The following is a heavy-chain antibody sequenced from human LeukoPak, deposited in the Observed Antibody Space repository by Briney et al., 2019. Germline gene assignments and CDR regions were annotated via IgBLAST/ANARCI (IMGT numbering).Heavy chain of an antibody. D-gene: IGHD5-24*01. CDR1: GYTFTGYY. Sequence: ASVKVSCKASGYTFTGYYMHWVRQAPGQGLEWMGIINPSGGSTSYAQKFQGRVTMTRDTSTSTVYMELSSLRSEDTTVYYCARDRLPGRWLQHFPQYWGQGTLVTVSS. V-gene: IGHV1-46*01. CDR2: INPSGGST. CDR3: ARDRLPGRWLQHFPQY. J-gene: IGHJ4*02.